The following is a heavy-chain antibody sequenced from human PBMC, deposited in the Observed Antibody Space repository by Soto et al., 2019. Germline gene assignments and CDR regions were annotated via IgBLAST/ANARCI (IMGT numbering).Heavy chain of an antibody. CDR3: ARTARVPDF. D-gene: IGHD2-2*01. Sequence: QVQLQESGPGLVKPSETLSLTCTVSGASITTYYWSWFRQPPGQGLESLGYIYHTGVTNSNPSLKGRLSISIDTANNQFSLKLSSVTSADTAIDYCARTARVPDFWGQGILVTVSS. V-gene: IGHV4-59*01. J-gene: IGHJ4*02. CDR2: IYHTGVT. CDR1: GASITTYY.